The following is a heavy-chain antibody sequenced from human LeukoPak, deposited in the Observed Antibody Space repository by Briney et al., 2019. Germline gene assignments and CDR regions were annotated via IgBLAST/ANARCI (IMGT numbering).Heavy chain of an antibody. CDR3: ARHEQWPAGWGAFDI. V-gene: IGHV4-59*08. D-gene: IGHD6-19*01. CDR2: ISYSGST. Sequence: PSETLSLTCTVSGGSISNYYWSWIRQSPGKGLEWIGHISYSGSTDYNLSLKSRVTISLDASKKQVSLSLSSVTAADTAIYYCARHEQWPAGWGAFDIWGQGTVVTVSS. J-gene: IGHJ3*02. CDR1: GGSISNYY.